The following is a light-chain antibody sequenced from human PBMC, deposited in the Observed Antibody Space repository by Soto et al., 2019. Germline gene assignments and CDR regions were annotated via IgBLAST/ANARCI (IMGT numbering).Light chain of an antibody. CDR1: SSDVGGYNY. CDR2: EVS. J-gene: IGLJ1*01. V-gene: IGLV2-14*01. CDR3: SSYTSSSTVFYV. Sequence: QSALTQPASVSGSPGQSITISCTGTSSDVGGYNYVSWYQQHPGRAPKLMIYEVSNRPSGVSNRFSGSKSGNTASLTISGLQPEDDADYYCSSYTSSSTVFYVFGTGTKLTVL.